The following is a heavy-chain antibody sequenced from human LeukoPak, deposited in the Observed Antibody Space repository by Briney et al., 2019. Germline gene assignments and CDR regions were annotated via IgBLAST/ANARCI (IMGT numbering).Heavy chain of an antibody. Sequence: SETLSLTCTVSGGSISSGSYYWSWIRQPAGKGLEWIGRIYTSGSTNYNPSLKSRVTISVDTSKNQFSLKLSSVTAADTAVYYCARASKRNWFDPWGQGTLVTVSS. D-gene: IGHD4-11*01. J-gene: IGHJ5*02. V-gene: IGHV4-61*02. CDR1: GGSISSGSYY. CDR2: IYTSGST. CDR3: ARASKRNWFDP.